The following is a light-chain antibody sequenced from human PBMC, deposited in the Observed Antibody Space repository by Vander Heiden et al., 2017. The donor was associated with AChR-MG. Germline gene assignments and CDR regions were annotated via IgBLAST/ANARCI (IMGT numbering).Light chain of an antibody. CDR3: SSYTSSSPYV. CDR2: DVS. J-gene: IGLJ1*01. V-gene: IGLV2-14*03. Sequence: QSALTQPASVSGSPGQSITISCTGTSSDVGAYNYVSWYQQHPGKAPKVMIYDVSKRPSGVSNRFSGSKSGKTASLTISGLQAEDEADYYCSSYTSSSPYVFGTGTKVTVL. CDR1: SSDVGAYNY.